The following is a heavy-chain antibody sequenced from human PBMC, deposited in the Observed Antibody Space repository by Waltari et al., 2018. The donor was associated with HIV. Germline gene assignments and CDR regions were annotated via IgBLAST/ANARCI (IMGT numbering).Heavy chain of an antibody. CDR3: ARGGGLGTFSTLGHGMDV. Sequence: VQLVESGGGLVQPGGSLRLSCVASGFTFSSYVMHWVRQVTGKGLEWVSTIGPASETSSSDSVEGRFTTSRENAKRSIYLQMDSLRAGDTAVYYCARGGGLGTFSTLGHGMDVWGQGTTVIVSS. CDR1: GFTFSSYV. D-gene: IGHD1-26*01. J-gene: IGHJ6*02. V-gene: IGHV3-13*01. CDR2: IGPASET.